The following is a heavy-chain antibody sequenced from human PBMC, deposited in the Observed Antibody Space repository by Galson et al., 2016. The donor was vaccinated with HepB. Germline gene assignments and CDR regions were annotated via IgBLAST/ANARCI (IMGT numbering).Heavy chain of an antibody. CDR3: ARLGVVGAKYDY. V-gene: IGHV4-59*01. CDR1: GGSISGYY. J-gene: IGHJ4*02. D-gene: IGHD1-26*01. CDR2: IYYSGTT. Sequence: SETLSLTCTVSGGSISGYYWSWIRQPPGKGLEWIGYIYYSGTTNYNPSLKSRVTISVDTSKNQFSLNLTSVTAADTAVYYCARLGVVGAKYDYWGQGVLVTVST.